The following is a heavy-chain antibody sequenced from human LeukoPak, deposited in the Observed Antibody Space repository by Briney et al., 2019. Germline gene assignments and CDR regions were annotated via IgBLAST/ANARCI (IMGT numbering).Heavy chain of an antibody. D-gene: IGHD6-19*01. Sequence: GGSLRLSCAASGFTFDDYAMHRVRQAPGKGLEWVSLISGDGGSTYYADSVKGRFTISRDNSKNSLYLQMNSLRTEDTALYYCAKDSEGVAGTGFDYWGQGTLVTVSS. CDR3: AKDSEGVAGTGFDY. J-gene: IGHJ4*02. V-gene: IGHV3-43*02. CDR2: ISGDGGST. CDR1: GFTFDDYA.